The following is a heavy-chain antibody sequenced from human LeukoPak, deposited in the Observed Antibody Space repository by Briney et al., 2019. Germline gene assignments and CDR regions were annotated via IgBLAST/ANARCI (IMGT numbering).Heavy chain of an antibody. Sequence: ASVKVSCKASGYTFTSYGISWVRQAPGQGLEWMGWISAYNGNTNYAQKLQGRVTMTTDTSTSTAYMELRSLRSDDTAVYYCARDRHYDFWSGYYTPFNSWGQGTLVTVSS. J-gene: IGHJ4*02. CDR3: ARDRHYDFWSGYYTPFNS. V-gene: IGHV1-18*01. D-gene: IGHD3-3*01. CDR2: ISAYNGNT. CDR1: GYTFTSYG.